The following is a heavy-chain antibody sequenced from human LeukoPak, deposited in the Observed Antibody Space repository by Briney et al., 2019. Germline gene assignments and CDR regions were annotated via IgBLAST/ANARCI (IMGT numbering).Heavy chain of an antibody. CDR2: INPSGGST. Sequence: ASVKVSCKASGYTFTSYYMHWVRQAPGQGLEWMGIINPSGGSTGYAQKFQGRVTMTRDTSTSTVYMELSSLRSEDTAVYYCARFLTDYYDSSGYIRYFDLWGRGTLVTVSS. D-gene: IGHD3-22*01. CDR3: ARFLTDYYDSSGYIRYFDL. V-gene: IGHV1-46*01. CDR1: GYTFTSYY. J-gene: IGHJ2*01.